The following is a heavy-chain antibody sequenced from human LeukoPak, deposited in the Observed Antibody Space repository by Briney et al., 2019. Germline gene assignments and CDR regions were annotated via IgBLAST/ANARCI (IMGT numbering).Heavy chain of an antibody. CDR3: ARGDGVAEVPAAMPETERLDP. V-gene: IGHV4-34*01. CDR1: GGSFRGYM. D-gene: IGHD2-2*01. CDR2: VNYRGRT. Sequence: SETLSLTRVVSGGSFRGYMWNWIRQAPANALEWIGEVNYRGRTNYNPSLKSRLSLSMDTSNNQLSLKLTSVTAADTAMYYCARGDGVAEVPAAMPETERLDPWGQGALVTVSS. J-gene: IGHJ5*02.